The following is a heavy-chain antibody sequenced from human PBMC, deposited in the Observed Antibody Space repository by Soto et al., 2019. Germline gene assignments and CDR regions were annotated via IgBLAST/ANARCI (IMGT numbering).Heavy chain of an antibody. CDR1: GFSLSTSGVG. CDR2: IYWNEDK. Sequence: SGPTLVTPTPTLPLTCTFSGFSLSTSGVGVGWIRQHPGKALEWLALIYWNEDKLYSPSLKSRLTITKDTSKNQVVLTRTNMDPVDTATYYCTHRPTSCSGGSCFHDAFDIWGQGTMVTVSS. J-gene: IGHJ3*02. D-gene: IGHD2-15*01. V-gene: IGHV2-5*01. CDR3: THRPTSCSGGSCFHDAFDI.